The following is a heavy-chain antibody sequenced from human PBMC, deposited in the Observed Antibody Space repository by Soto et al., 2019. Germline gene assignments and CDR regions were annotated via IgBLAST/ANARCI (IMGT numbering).Heavy chain of an antibody. Sequence: PSETLSLTCTVSGGSISSSSYYWGWIRQPPGKGLEWIGSIYYSGSTYYNPSLKSRVTISVDTSKNQFSLKLSSVTAADTAVYYCARLPAAPKTGNNWFDPWGQGTLVTVSS. D-gene: IGHD2-2*01. V-gene: IGHV4-39*01. CDR1: GGSISSSSYY. CDR2: IYYSGST. J-gene: IGHJ5*02. CDR3: ARLPAAPKTGNNWFDP.